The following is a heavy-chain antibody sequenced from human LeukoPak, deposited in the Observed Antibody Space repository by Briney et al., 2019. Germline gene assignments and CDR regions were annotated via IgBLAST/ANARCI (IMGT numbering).Heavy chain of an antibody. V-gene: IGHV1-2*02. Sequence: ASVKVSCKASGYTFTGYYMHWVRQAPGQGLEWRGWMNPNSGGTNYAQKFQGRVTMTRDTSISTAYMELSRLSSADRAVYYCARVPGRRTSGYTIWIDTWGERNPGTVSS. J-gene: IGHJ5*02. CDR2: MNPNSGGT. CDR1: GYTFTGYY. CDR3: ARVPGRRTSGYTIWIDT. D-gene: IGHD2-2*02.